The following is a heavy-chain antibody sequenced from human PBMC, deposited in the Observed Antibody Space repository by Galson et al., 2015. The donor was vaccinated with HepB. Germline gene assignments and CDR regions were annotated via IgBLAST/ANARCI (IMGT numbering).Heavy chain of an antibody. CDR3: ARNTSDNNGFDI. D-gene: IGHD1-1*01. J-gene: IGHJ3*02. Sequence: SVKVSCKASGYIFTSYGVSWVRQAPGQGLEWMGWISGYNDDTNYGQRLQGRLTMTTDTSAGTAYMELRSLRSDDTAVYYCARNTSDNNGFDIWGQGTMVTISS. V-gene: IGHV1-18*01. CDR1: GYIFTSYG. CDR2: ISGYNDDT.